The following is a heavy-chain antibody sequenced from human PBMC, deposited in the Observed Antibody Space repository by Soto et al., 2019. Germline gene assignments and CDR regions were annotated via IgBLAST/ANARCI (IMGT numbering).Heavy chain of an antibody. Sequence: GGSLRLSCAASGFTFSSYAMHWVRQAPGKGLEWVAVISYDGSNKYYADSVKGRFTISRDNSKNTLYLQMNSLRAEDTAVYYCARDRPHYYDSSGPLLNYYYYYGMDVWGQGTTVTVSS. V-gene: IGHV3-30-3*01. CDR2: ISYDGSNK. CDR3: ARDRPHYYDSSGPLLNYYYYYGMDV. CDR1: GFTFSSYA. J-gene: IGHJ6*02. D-gene: IGHD3-22*01.